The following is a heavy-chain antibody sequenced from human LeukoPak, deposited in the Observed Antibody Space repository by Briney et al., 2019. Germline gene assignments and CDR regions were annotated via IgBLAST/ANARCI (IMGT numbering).Heavy chain of an antibody. CDR3: ARGRQNSGSYSDAFDI. CDR1: GFTFSSYA. V-gene: IGHV3-23*01. CDR2: ISGPGSST. D-gene: IGHD1-26*01. J-gene: IGHJ3*02. Sequence: GGSLRLSCAASGFTFSSYAMSWVRRAPGKGLEWVSTISGPGSSTYSADSVKGRFTISRDNSKNTLYLQMNSLRAEDTAVYFCARGRQNSGSYSDAFDIWGQGTMVTVSS.